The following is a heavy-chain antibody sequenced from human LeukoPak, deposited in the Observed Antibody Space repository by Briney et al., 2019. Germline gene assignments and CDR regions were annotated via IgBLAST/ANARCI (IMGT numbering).Heavy chain of an antibody. J-gene: IGHJ4*02. CDR3: ARAPSQSMTTVTNVDY. CDR1: GGSIRNSSFY. CDR2: IYYSGST. V-gene: IGHV4-31*11. D-gene: IGHD4-17*01. Sequence: PSETLSLTCAVSGGSIRNSSFYWGWIRQHPGKGLEWIGYIYYSGSTYYNPSLKSRVTISVDTSKNQFSLKLSSVTAADTAVYYCARAPSQSMTTVTNVDYWGQGTLVTVSS.